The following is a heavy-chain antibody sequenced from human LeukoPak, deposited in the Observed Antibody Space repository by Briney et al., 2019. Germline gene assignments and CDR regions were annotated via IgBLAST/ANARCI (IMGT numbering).Heavy chain of an antibody. J-gene: IGHJ6*02. CDR3: ARDEYQSGEAPPTYSSRKDYYYGMDV. D-gene: IGHD6-13*01. V-gene: IGHV1-46*01. Sequence: ASVKVSCKASGYTFTGYYMHWVRQAPGQGLEWMGIINPSGGSTSYAQKFQGRVTMTRDTSTSTVYMELSSLRSEDTAVYYCARDEYQSGEAPPTYSSRKDYYYGMDVWGQGTTVTVSS. CDR2: INPSGGST. CDR1: GYTFTGYY.